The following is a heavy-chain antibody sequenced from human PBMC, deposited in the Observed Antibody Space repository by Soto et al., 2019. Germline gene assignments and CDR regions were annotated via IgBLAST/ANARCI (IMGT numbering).Heavy chain of an antibody. J-gene: IGHJ6*02. V-gene: IGHV1-8*01. D-gene: IGHD4-17*01. Sequence: QVQLVQSGAEVKKPGASVKVSCKASGYTFTSYDINWVRQATGQGLEWMGWMNPNSGNTGYAQKFQGRVTVPRNTSISTAYMELSSLRSEDTAVYYCARGMTSVTTGAYYFGMDVWGQGATVTVS. CDR2: MNPNSGNT. CDR3: ARGMTSVTTGAYYFGMDV. CDR1: GYTFTSYD.